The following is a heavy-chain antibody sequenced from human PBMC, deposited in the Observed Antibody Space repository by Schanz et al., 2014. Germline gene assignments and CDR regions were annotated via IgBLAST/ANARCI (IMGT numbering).Heavy chain of an antibody. CDR1: GFTVSTNY. J-gene: IGHJ6*02. Sequence: EVQLVESGGGLIQPGGSLRLSCAVSGFTVSTNYMSWVRQAPGKGLEWVSSLYIGGGSTRYADSVKGRFIISRDSSKNTLFLQMNSLRADDTAVYFCARDEGRDGYNLAFDVWGQGTTVTVSS. CDR2: LYIGGGST. CDR3: ARDEGRDGYNLAFDV. V-gene: IGHV3-53*01. D-gene: IGHD5-12*01.